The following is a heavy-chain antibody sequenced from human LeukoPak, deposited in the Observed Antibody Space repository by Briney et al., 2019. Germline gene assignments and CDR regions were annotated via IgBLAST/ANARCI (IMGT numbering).Heavy chain of an antibody. CDR2: ISSSSIYI. Sequence: GGSLRLSCAASGFTLSNYRMNWVRQAPGKGLEWVSSISSSSIYIYYADSLKGRFTISRDNAKNSLYLQMNSLRAEDTAVYYCARGRDGYNLVDAFDIWGQGIMVTVSS. CDR1: GFTLSNYR. D-gene: IGHD5-24*01. J-gene: IGHJ3*02. CDR3: ARGRDGYNLVDAFDI. V-gene: IGHV3-21*01.